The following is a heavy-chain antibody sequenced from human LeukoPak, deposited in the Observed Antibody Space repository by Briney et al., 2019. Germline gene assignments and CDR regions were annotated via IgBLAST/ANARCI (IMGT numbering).Heavy chain of an antibody. CDR1: GFTFSSYA. CDR3: ARDPLDISRWANAFDI. V-gene: IGHV3-30*04. CDR2: MSYNGNK. Sequence: GGSLRLSCAASGFTFSSYAMHWVRQAPGKALEWVAFMSYNGNKKYGDSVKGRFTISRDNAKNTLHLQMNGLRPDDTAVYYCARDPLDISRWANAFDIWGQGTMVTVSS. D-gene: IGHD2-2*03. J-gene: IGHJ3*02.